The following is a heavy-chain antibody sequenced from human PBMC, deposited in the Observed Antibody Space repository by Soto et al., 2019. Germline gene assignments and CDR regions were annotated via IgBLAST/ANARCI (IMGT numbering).Heavy chain of an antibody. Sequence: QVQLQESGPGLVRPSGTLSLTCAVCGGSISSSNWWSGVCQPPGKGLEWIGEIYHSGSTNYNPSLKRRVTISVDKSKNQFSLKLSSVTAADTAVYYCARVSGSYYYGMDVWGQGITVTVSS. J-gene: IGHJ6*02. D-gene: IGHD1-26*01. CDR3: ARVSGSYYYGMDV. V-gene: IGHV4-4*02. CDR2: IYHSGST. CDR1: GGSISSSNW.